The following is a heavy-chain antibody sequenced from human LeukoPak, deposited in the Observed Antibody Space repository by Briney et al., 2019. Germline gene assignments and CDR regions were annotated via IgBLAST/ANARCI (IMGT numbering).Heavy chain of an antibody. V-gene: IGHV3-7*03. J-gene: IGHJ4*02. Sequence: GGSLRLSCVVSGFTFNRCWMNWVRQAPGKGLEWVAHINPDGRDTYYVDSVKGRFTISRDNAKSSLYLQMNSLRVGDTAIYYCVRDSYTREWHEIESDYWGQGTLVTVSS. D-gene: IGHD6-13*01. CDR3: VRDSYTREWHEIESDY. CDR2: INPDGRDT. CDR1: GFTFNRCW.